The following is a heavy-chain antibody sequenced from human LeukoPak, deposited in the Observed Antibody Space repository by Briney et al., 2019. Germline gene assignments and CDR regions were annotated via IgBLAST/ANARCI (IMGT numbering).Heavy chain of an antibody. Sequence: PSETLSLTCTVSGGSISSYYWGWIRQPPGKGLEWIGSIYYSGSTYYNPSLKSRVTISVDTSKNQFSLKLSSVTAADTAVYYCARRTYYYDSSGYYAPDYWGQGTLVTVSS. V-gene: IGHV4-39*01. J-gene: IGHJ4*02. CDR1: GGSISSYY. CDR3: ARRTYYYDSSGYYAPDY. CDR2: IYYSGST. D-gene: IGHD3-22*01.